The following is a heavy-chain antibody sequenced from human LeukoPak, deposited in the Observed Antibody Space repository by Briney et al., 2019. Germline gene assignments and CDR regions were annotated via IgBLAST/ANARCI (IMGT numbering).Heavy chain of an antibody. D-gene: IGHD2-2*01. Sequence: GGSLRLSCAASGFTFSSYGMHWVRQAPGKGLEWVAVVSYDGSNKYYAASVKGRFTISRVNSKNTLYLQLNSLRAEDTAVYYCAKDGGCSSTTCYSLYYFDYWGQGTLVTVSS. CDR3: AKDGGCSSTTCYSLYYFDY. CDR2: VSYDGSNK. CDR1: GFTFSSYG. J-gene: IGHJ4*02. V-gene: IGHV3-30*18.